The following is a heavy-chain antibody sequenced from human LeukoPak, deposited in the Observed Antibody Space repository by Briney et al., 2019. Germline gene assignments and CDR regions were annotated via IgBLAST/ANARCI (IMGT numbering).Heavy chain of an antibody. J-gene: IGHJ5*02. CDR1: GGTFSSYA. Sequence: SVKVTCKASGGTFSSYAISWVRQAPGQGLEWMGGIIPIFGTANYAQKFQGRVTITADESTSTAYMELSSLRSEDTAVYYCARQGYYGSVNWFDPWGQGTLVTVSS. CDR2: IIPIFGTA. V-gene: IGHV1-69*13. D-gene: IGHD3-10*01. CDR3: ARQGYYGSVNWFDP.